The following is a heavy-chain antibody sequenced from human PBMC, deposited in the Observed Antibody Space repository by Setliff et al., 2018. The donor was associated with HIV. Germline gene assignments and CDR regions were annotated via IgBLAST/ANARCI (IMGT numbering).Heavy chain of an antibody. Sequence: SETLSLTCTVSGGSINVNNYYWGWVRQSPGKGLDYIGTIYYGGGTYYNPSLESRDTISAETSKNQFSLKLNSVTAADTAVYYCARQKKYRATKTGDFDSWGQGTLVTVSS. CDR2: IYYGGGT. CDR3: ARQKKYRATKTGDFDS. CDR1: GGSINVNNYY. V-gene: IGHV4-39*01. D-gene: IGHD7-27*01. J-gene: IGHJ4*02.